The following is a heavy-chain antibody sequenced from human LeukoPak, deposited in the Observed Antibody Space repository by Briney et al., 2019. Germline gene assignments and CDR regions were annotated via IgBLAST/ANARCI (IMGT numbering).Heavy chain of an antibody. Sequence: GASVKVSCKASGYTFTGYYMHWVRQAPGQGLEWMGWINPNSGGTNYAQKFQGRVTMTRDTSISTAYMELSRLRSDDTAVYYCARVDYYCSSTSCYSPFDPWGQGTLVTVSS. D-gene: IGHD2-2*02. V-gene: IGHV1-2*02. CDR2: INPNSGGT. CDR1: GYTFTGYY. J-gene: IGHJ5*02. CDR3: ARVDYYCSSTSCYSPFDP.